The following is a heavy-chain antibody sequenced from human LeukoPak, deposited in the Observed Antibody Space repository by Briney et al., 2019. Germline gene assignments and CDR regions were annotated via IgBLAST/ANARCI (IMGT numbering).Heavy chain of an antibody. J-gene: IGHJ6*02. CDR1: GGSISSYY. Sequence: PSETLSLTCTVSGGSISSYYWSWIRQPPGKGLEWIGYIYYSGSTNYNPSLKSRVTISVDTSKNQFSLKLSSVTAADTAVYHCARDSRYYDSSGHLRYYYGMDVWGQGTTVTVSS. D-gene: IGHD3-22*01. V-gene: IGHV4-59*01. CDR3: ARDSRYYDSSGHLRYYYGMDV. CDR2: IYYSGST.